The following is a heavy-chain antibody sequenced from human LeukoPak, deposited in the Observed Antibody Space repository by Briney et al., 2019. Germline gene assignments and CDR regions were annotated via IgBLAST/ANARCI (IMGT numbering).Heavy chain of an antibody. CDR1: GYTFTSYG. CDR2: ISAYNGNT. J-gene: IGHJ5*02. V-gene: IGHV1-18*01. CDR3: ARGPASLSPYDFWSGYHDGWFDP. D-gene: IGHD3-3*01. Sequence: GASXKVSCKASGYTFTSYGISWVRQAPGQGLEWMGWISAYNGNTNYAQKFQGRVTITRNTSISTAYMELSSLRSEDTAVYYCARGPASLSPYDFWSGYHDGWFDPWGQGTLVTVSS.